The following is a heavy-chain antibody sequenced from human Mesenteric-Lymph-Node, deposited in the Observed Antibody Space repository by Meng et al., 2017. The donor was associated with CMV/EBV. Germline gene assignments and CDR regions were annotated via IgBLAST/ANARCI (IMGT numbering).Heavy chain of an antibody. D-gene: IGHD2-21*02. CDR3: GRERWGLGDY. CDR2: VKPDGSGI. CDR1: GFTFSDYY. V-gene: IGHV3-74*01. J-gene: IGHJ4*02. Sequence: GESLKISCASSGFTFSDYYMSWIRQAPGKVLVWVSRVKPDGSGISYGDSVKGRFTISRDNAKNTFYLQMNSLRVEDTAVYYCGRERWGLGDYWGQGTVVTVSS.